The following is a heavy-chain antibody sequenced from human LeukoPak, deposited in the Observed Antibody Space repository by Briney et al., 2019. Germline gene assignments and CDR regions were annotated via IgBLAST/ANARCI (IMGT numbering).Heavy chain of an antibody. J-gene: IGHJ5*02. V-gene: IGHV4-38-2*02. Sequence: SETLSLTCTVSGYSTSSGYYWGWIRQPPGKGLEWIGSIYHSGSTYYNPSLKSRVTISVDTSKNQFSLKLSSVTAADTAVYYCARALYELEWFDPWGQGTLVTVSS. CDR3: ARALYELEWFDP. CDR2: IYHSGST. CDR1: GYSTSSGYY. D-gene: IGHD1-1*01.